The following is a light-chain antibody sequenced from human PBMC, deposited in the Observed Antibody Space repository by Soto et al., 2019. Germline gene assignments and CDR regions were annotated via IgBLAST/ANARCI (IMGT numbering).Light chain of an antibody. Sequence: QSALTQPPSVSGSPGQSVTIACTATTTDINNYDSVSWYQQSPGTAPKLIIYDVNNRPSGATDRFSGSTSGNTASLTISGLQAEDETDYFCSLYYSNGSLIFGPGTKVTVL. CDR3: SLYYSNGSLI. V-gene: IGLV2-18*01. CDR1: TTDINNYDS. CDR2: DVN. J-gene: IGLJ1*01.